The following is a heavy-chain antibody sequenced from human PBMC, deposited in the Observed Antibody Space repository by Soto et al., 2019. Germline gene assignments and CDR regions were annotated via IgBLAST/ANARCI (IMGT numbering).Heavy chain of an antibody. J-gene: IGHJ4*02. CDR1: GGSITTGGYY. V-gene: IGHV4-31*03. D-gene: IGHD2-15*01. CDR3: ARTKCSGGSCYSWSLDH. Sequence: SETLSLTCTVSGGSITTGGYYWSWIRQLPGKGLECIGHRYYSESNYYNTSLKSRVSISLDTSKNQFSLKLSFVTAADTAMYYCARTKCSGGSCYSWSLDHWGQGT. CDR2: RYYSESN.